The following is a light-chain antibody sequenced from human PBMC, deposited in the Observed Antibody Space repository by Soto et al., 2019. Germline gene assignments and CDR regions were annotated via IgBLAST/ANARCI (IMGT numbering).Light chain of an antibody. V-gene: IGKV3-11*01. J-gene: IGKJ4*01. CDR1: HSVGRY. CDR2: DAS. Sequence: EIVLTQAPATLSLSPGESATLSCRASHSVGRYLAWYQQKPGQAPRLLIYDASNRATGIPARFSGSGSGTDFTLTIGSLEPEDFAVYYCQQRSNWPLTFGGGTKVDIK. CDR3: QQRSNWPLT.